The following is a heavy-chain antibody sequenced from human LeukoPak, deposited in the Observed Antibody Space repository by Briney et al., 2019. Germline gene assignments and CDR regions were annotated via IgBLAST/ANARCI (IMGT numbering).Heavy chain of an antibody. CDR3: ARGNAYGDY. Sequence: PGGSLRLSCAASGFTFSSYGMHWVRQAPGKGLEWVAVIWYGGSKKYSAASVKGRFTISRDNSKNTLYLQMNSLRAEDTALYYCARGNAYGDYWGPGTLVTVSS. J-gene: IGHJ4*02. CDR1: GFTFSSYG. V-gene: IGHV3-33*08. CDR2: IWYGGSKK. D-gene: IGHD4-17*01.